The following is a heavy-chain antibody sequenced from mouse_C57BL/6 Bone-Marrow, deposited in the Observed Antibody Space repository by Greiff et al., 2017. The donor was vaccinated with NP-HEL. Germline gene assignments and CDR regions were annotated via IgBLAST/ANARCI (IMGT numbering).Heavy chain of an antibody. V-gene: IGHV1-7*01. D-gene: IGHD3-2*02. CDR1: GYTFTSYW. CDR2: INPSSGYT. J-gene: IGHJ3*01. Sequence: VQVVESGAELAKPGASVKLSCKASGYTFTSYWMHWVKQRPGQGLEWIGYINPSSGYTKYNQKFKDKATLTADKSSSTAYMQLSSLTYEDSAVYYCAREGAFRTAQATFLFAYWGQGTLVTVSA. CDR3: AREGAFRTAQATFLFAY.